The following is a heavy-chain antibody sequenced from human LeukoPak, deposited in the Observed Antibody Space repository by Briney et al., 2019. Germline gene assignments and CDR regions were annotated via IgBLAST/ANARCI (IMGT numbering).Heavy chain of an antibody. V-gene: IGHV4-59*01. J-gene: IGHJ4*02. CDR3: GRTEYYFDY. Sequence: PSETLSLTCTVSGGSISGYYWSWIRQPPGKGLEWIGYIYYSGSTNYNPSLKSRVTMSADTSKNQFSLKLSSVTAADTAVYYCGRTEYYFDYWGQGTLVTVSS. CDR2: IYYSGST. D-gene: IGHD3-10*01. CDR1: GGSISGYY.